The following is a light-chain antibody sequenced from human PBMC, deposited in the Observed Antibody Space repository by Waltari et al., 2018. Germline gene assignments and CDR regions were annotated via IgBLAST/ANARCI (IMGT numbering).Light chain of an antibody. J-gene: IGKJ5*01. CDR1: QRVISS. V-gene: IGKV3-11*01. Sequence: EIVLTQSPATLSLSPGERATLSCRASQRVISSLGWYQQRPGQAPRLLIYDASSRATGIPARFSGSGSGTDFTLTISSLEPEDFAVYYCQQRSKWPITFGQGTRLEIK. CDR2: DAS. CDR3: QQRSKWPIT.